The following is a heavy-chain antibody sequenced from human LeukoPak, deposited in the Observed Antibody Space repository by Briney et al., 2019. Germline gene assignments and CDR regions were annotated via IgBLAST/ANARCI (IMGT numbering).Heavy chain of an antibody. CDR3: ARTTEGGYTYDYFYYYYMDV. CDR1: GDSLSGGSYY. J-gene: IGHJ6*03. Sequence: SQTLSLTCTVSGDSLSGGSYYWSWIRQPAGKGLEWIGRVYATGSTYYNPSFKSRVTMSVDTSKNQFSLRLNSVTAADTAVYYCARTTEGGYTYDYFYYYYMDVWGKGTTVTISS. CDR2: VYATGST. V-gene: IGHV4-61*02. D-gene: IGHD5-18*01.